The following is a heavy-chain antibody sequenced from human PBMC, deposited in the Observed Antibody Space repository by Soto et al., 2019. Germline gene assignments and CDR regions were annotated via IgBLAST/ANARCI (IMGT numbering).Heavy chain of an antibody. CDR3: ARGDSGSYYVLDYYGMDV. Sequence: PGGSLRLSCAASGFTFSDYYMSWIRQAPGKGLEWVSYISSSSSYTNYADSVKGRFTISRDNAKNSLYLQMNSLRAEDTAVYYCARGDSGSYYVLDYYGMDVWGQGTTVTVS. CDR1: GFTFSDYY. V-gene: IGHV3-11*05. CDR2: ISSSSSYT. J-gene: IGHJ6*02. D-gene: IGHD1-26*01.